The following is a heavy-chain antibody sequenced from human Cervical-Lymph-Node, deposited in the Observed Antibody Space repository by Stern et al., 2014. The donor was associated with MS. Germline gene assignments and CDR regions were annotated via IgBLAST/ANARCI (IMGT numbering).Heavy chain of an antibody. CDR3: AKDVHSSGWYRGTFDY. J-gene: IGHJ4*02. CDR1: GFTFDDYA. Sequence: EVQLVESGGGLVQPGRSLRLSCAASGFTFDDYAMHWVRQAPGKGLEWVSGISWNSGSIGYADSVKGRVTISRDNAKNSLYLQMNSLRAEDTALYYCAKDVHSSGWYRGTFDYWGQGTLVTVSS. CDR2: ISWNSGSI. V-gene: IGHV3-9*01. D-gene: IGHD6-19*01.